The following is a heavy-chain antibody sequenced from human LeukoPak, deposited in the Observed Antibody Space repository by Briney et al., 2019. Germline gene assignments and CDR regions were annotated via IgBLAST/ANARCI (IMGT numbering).Heavy chain of an antibody. CDR1: GYSFTGHW. CDR3: ARYGKSGTYSHGFDV. Sequence: GESLKISCEAFGYSFTGHWIGWVRQMPGRGLEFMGTIYPGDSDTRYSPSFEGRVSISVDKSINTAYLQWSGLKASDTAMYYCARYGKSGTYSHGFDVWGQGTMVFVSS. D-gene: IGHD3-10*01. J-gene: IGHJ3*01. CDR2: IYPGDSDT. V-gene: IGHV5-51*01.